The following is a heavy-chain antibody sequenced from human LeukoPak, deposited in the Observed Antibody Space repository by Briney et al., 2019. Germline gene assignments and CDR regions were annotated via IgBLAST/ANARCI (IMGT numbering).Heavy chain of an antibody. CDR1: GGSISSGDDY. Sequence: SQTLSLTCTVSGGSISSGDDYWSWIRQPPGKGLEWIGCIYYSESTYYNPSLTSRVTISVDTSKNQFSLKLSSVTAADAAVYYCARGVTPYPDYWGRGTLVTVSS. CDR3: ARGVTPYPDY. V-gene: IGHV4-30-4*08. CDR2: IYYSEST. J-gene: IGHJ4*02. D-gene: IGHD4-23*01.